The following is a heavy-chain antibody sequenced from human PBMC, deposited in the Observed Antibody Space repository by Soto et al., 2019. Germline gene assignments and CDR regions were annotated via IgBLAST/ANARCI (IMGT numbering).Heavy chain of an antibody. CDR3: ARVPTIFGVVTKLVY. V-gene: IGHV1-69*01. J-gene: IGHJ4*02. Sequence: QVQLVQSGAEVKKPGSSVKVSCKASGGTFSSYAISWVRQAPGQGLEWMGGIIPIFGTAKYAQKIHGRVTITADESTSNAYMELSSVRSDDTAVYYCARVPTIFGVVTKLVYWGQGTLVTVSS. D-gene: IGHD3-3*01. CDR2: IIPIFGTA. CDR1: GGTFSSYA.